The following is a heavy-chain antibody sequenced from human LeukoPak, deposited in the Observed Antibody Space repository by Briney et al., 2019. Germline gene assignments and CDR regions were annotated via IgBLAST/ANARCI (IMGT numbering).Heavy chain of an antibody. D-gene: IGHD5-18*01. CDR1: GFTFSTYT. CDR3: AKDHTWIQLYYLY. CDR2: IRSGSSYI. J-gene: IGHJ4*02. V-gene: IGHV3-21*01. Sequence: GGSLRLSCAASGFTFSTYTMNWVRQAPGKGLEWVSSIRSGSSYIYYADSVKGRFTISRDNAKNSLYLQMNSLRAEDTAVYYCAKDHTWIQLYYLYWGQGTLVTVSS.